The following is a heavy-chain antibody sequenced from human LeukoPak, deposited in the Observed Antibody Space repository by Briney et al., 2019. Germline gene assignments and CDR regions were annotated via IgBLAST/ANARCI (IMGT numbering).Heavy chain of an antibody. D-gene: IGHD3-10*01. J-gene: IGHJ4*02. CDR1: GGTFSGYY. CDR3: ARGYKYYGSRRLYGGFAY. CDR2: INHSGST. V-gene: IGHV4-34*01. Sequence: PSETLSLTCAVYGGTFSGYYWSWIRQPPGKGLEWIGEINHSGSTNYNPSLKSRVTISVDTSKNQFSLNLSSVTAADTAVYYCARGYKYYGSRRLYGGFAYSGEGTLVTVSS.